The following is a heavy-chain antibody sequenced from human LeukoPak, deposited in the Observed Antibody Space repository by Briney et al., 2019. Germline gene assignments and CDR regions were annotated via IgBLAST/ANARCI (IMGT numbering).Heavy chain of an antibody. CDR1: GGSISGYY. CDR3: ARLDTIFGVAKGFDY. CDR2: IYYSGST. D-gene: IGHD3-3*01. Sequence: SETLSLTCTVSGGSISGYYWSWIRQPPGKGLEYIGYIYYSGSTNYSPSLKSRVTISVDTSNHQFSLKLSSVTAADTAVYYCARLDTIFGVAKGFDYWSQGTLVTVSS. V-gene: IGHV4-59*01. J-gene: IGHJ4*02.